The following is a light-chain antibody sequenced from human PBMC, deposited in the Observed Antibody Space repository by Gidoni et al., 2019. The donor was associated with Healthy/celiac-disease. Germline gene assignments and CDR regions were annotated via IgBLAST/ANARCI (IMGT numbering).Light chain of an antibody. CDR1: QSVSSSY. CDR2: GAS. Sequence: IVLTQYPGTLSLSPGERATLSCRASQSVSSSYLAWYQQKPGQAPRLLIYGASSRATGIPDRFSGSGSGTDFTLTISRLEPEDFAVYYCQQYGSSPVTFGQGTKVEIK. CDR3: QQYGSSPVT. J-gene: IGKJ1*01. V-gene: IGKV3-20*01.